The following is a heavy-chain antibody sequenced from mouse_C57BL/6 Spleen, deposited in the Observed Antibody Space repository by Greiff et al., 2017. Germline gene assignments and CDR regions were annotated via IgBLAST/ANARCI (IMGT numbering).Heavy chain of an antibody. CDR1: GYTFTSYG. CDR3: ARKGNYGGDYYAMDY. J-gene: IGHJ4*01. Sequence: VQLQQSGAELARPGASVKLSCKASGYTFTSYGISWVKQRTGQGLEWIGEIYPRSGNTYYNEKFKGKATLTADKSSSTAYMELRSLTSEDSAVYFCARKGNYGGDYYAMDYWGQGTSVTVSS. CDR2: IYPRSGNT. V-gene: IGHV1-81*01. D-gene: IGHD1-1*01.